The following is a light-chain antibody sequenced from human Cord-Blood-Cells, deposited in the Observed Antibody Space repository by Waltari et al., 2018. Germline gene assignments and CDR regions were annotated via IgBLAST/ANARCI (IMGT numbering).Light chain of an antibody. CDR2: AAS. CDR1: QSISSY. V-gene: IGKV1-39*01. J-gene: IGKJ1*01. Sequence: DIQMTQSPSSLSASVGDRVTIPCRASQSISSYLNWYQQKPGKAPKLLIYAASSLQSGVPSRFSGSGSGTDFTLTISRLQPEDFATYYCQQSYSTPWTFGQGTTVEIK. CDR3: QQSYSTPWT.